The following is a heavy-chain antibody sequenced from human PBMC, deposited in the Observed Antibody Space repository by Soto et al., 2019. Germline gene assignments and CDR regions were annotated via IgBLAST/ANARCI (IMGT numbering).Heavy chain of an antibody. CDR1: GGTFSTYA. J-gene: IGHJ4*02. Sequence: QVQLVQSGAEVKKPESSVKVSCKAPGGTFSTYAISWVRQAPGQGLEWMGGIIPMFGTANYAQRFQERVTINEDESTNTVYMELSSLRSEDTAVYFCASGIQLWLRRINTGYSGWGQGTLVTVSS. CDR3: ASGIQLWLRRINTGYSG. V-gene: IGHV1-69*12. D-gene: IGHD5-18*01. CDR2: IIPMFGTA.